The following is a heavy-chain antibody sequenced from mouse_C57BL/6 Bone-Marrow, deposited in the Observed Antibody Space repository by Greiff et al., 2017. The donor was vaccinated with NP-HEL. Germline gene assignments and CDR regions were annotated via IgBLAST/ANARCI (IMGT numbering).Heavy chain of an antibody. CDR2: ISDGGSYT. CDR3: ARDTLYGNYYFDY. Sequence: EVKLQESGGGLVKPGGSLKLSCAASGFTFSSYAMSWVRQTPEKRLEWVATISDGGSYTYYPDNVKGRFTISRDNAKNNLYLQMSHLKSEDTAMYYCARDTLYGNYYFDYWGQGTTLTVSS. V-gene: IGHV5-4*01. D-gene: IGHD2-1*01. CDR1: GFTFSSYA. J-gene: IGHJ2*01.